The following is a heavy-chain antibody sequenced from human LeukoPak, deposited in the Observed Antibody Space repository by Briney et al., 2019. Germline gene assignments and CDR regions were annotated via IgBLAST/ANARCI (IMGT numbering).Heavy chain of an antibody. CDR3: ARAGGLRYFDWLSNHHDY. J-gene: IGHJ4*02. CDR2: ISAYNGNT. CDR1: GYTFTSYG. V-gene: IGHV1-18*01. Sequence: GASVKVSCKASGYTFTSYGISWVRQAPGQGLEWMGWISAYNGNTNYAQKLQGRVTMTTDTSTSTAYMELRSLRSDDTAVYYCARAGGLRYFDWLSNHHDYWGQGTLLTVSS. D-gene: IGHD3-9*01.